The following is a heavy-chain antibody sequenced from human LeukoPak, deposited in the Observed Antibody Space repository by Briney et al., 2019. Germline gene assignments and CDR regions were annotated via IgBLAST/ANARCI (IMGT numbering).Heavy chain of an antibody. CDR2: IKSKTDGGTT. D-gene: IGHD2-2*01. J-gene: IGHJ4*02. V-gene: IGHV3-15*01. CDR3: ATQGTVIPADAWDY. Sequence: GGSLRLSCAAPRFTLSDAWMSSGRQAPGKGLEWVGRIKSKTDGGTTDYAAPVKGRFTISRDDSKNTLYLQMNSLKTEDTAVYYCATQGTVIPADAWDYWGQGTLVTVSS. CDR1: RFTLSDAW.